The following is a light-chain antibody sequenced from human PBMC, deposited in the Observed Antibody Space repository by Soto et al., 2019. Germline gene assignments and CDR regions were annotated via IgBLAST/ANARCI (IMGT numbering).Light chain of an antibody. CDR3: QQYCSSPRT. J-gene: IGKJ4*01. Sequence: EIVLTQSPGTLSLSPGERATLSCRASQSVSSSYLAWYQQKPGQAPRLLIYGASSSATGIPDRFSGGGSGASITLTISRLETEDVAVYYGQQYCSSPRTFGRGTKVEIK. CDR1: QSVSSSY. CDR2: GAS. V-gene: IGKV3-20*01.